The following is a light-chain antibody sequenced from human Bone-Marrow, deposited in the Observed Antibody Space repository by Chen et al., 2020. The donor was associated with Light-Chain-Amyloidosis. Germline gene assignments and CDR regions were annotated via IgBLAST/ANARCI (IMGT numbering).Light chain of an antibody. CDR1: KSNIGADND. Sequence: QSVLPQPPSVSGAPGERVTISCTRSKSNIGADNDVHWYQVLPGTAPKVVIYNDNKRPAGVPDRFSGSRSGTSASLAMTGLQAEDEADYYCQSYDDSLSGVVFGGGTKLTVL. CDR2: NDN. J-gene: IGLJ2*01. V-gene: IGLV1-40*01. CDR3: QSYDDSLSGVV.